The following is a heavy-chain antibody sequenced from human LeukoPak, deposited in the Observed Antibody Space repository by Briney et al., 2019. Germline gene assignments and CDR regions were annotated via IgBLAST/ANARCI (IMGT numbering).Heavy chain of an antibody. V-gene: IGHV3-21*01. CDR1: GFTFNSHA. CDR2: ISGSGGNT. Sequence: GGSLGLSCAASGFTFNSHAMSWVRQAPGRGLEWVSAISGSGGNTYYADSVKGRLTTSRDSAKNSLYLQMNSLRADDTAVYYCARVVTAAWDWFDPWGQGTLVTVSS. J-gene: IGHJ5*02. CDR3: ARVVTAAWDWFDP. D-gene: IGHD2-2*01.